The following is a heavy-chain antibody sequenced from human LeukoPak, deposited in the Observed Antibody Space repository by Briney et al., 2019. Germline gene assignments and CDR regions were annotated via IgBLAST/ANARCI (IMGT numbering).Heavy chain of an antibody. CDR2: ISTYNGNT. CDR1: GGTFSRYA. CDR3: ARDGVRWELPSAFDI. J-gene: IGHJ3*02. V-gene: IGHV1-18*01. Sequence: ASVKVSCKASGGTFSRYAVSWVRQAPGQGLEWMGWISTYNGNTNYAQKLQGRVTMTTDTSTSTAYMELRSLRSDDTAVYYCARDGVRWELPSAFDIWGQGTMVTVSS. D-gene: IGHD1-26*01.